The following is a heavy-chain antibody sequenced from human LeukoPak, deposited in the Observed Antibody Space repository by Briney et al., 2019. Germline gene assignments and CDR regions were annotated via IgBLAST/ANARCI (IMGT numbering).Heavy chain of an antibody. CDR2: INHSGGT. V-gene: IGHV4-34*01. D-gene: IGHD2-2*01. J-gene: IGHJ4*02. CDR3: AREKAMLGSKYYFDY. CDR1: GGSFSGYY. Sequence: PSETLSLTCAVYGGSFSGYYWSWIRQPPGKGLEWIGEINHSGGTNYNPSLKSRVTISVDTSKNQFSLKLSSVTAADTAVYYCAREKAMLGSKYYFDYWGQGTLVTVSS.